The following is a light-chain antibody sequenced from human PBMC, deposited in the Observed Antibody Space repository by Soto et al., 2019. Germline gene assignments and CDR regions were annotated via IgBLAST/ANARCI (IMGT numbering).Light chain of an antibody. CDR2: KAS. J-gene: IGKJ1*01. CDR1: QSISSW. CDR3: QQYGSSSPWT. V-gene: IGKV1-5*03. Sequence: DIPMTQSPSTLSASVGDRVTITCRASQSISSWLAWYQQKPGRAPKLLIYKASSLETGVPSRFSGSGSGTEFTLIFANQQPDDCASYHCQQYGSSSPWTLGQGTKVEIK.